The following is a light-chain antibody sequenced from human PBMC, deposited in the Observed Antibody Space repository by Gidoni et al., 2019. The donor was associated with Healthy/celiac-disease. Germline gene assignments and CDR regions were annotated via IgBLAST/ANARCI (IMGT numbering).Light chain of an antibody. CDR1: QGISSY. Sequence: AIRRTQSPFSRSASVGDRVTITCWASQGISSYLAWYQQKPAKAPKLLISYASSLQSGVPSRFSGSGSGTDYTLTISSLQPEDFATYYCQQYYSTSYTFGQGTKLEIK. CDR2: YAS. V-gene: IGKV1D-43*01. CDR3: QQYYSTSYT. J-gene: IGKJ2*01.